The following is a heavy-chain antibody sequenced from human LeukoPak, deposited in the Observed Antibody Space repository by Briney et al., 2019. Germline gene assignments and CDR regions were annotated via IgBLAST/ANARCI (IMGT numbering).Heavy chain of an antibody. CDR3: ARGDYGGSDY. CDR1: SGSISSYY. CDR2: IYYSGST. Sequence: PSETLSLTCTVSSGSISSYYWSWLRQPPGKGLEWIGYIYYSGSTNYNPSLKSRVTISVDTSKNQFSLKLSSVTAADTAVYYCARGDYGGSDYWGQGTLVTVSS. J-gene: IGHJ4*02. V-gene: IGHV4-59*01. D-gene: IGHD4-23*01.